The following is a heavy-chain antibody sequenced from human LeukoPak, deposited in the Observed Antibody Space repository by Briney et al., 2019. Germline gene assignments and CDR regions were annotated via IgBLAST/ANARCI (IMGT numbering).Heavy chain of an antibody. CDR2: IYYSGST. V-gene: IGHV4-59*11. Sequence: SETLSLTCTVSGGSISSHYWSWIRQPPGKGLEWIGYIYYSGSTNYNPSLKSRVTISVDTSKNQFSLKLSSVTAADTAVYYCARELSVGYCSSISCYTSWYFDLWGRGTLVTVSS. CDR1: GGSISSHY. CDR3: ARELSVGYCSSISCYTSWYFDL. D-gene: IGHD2-2*02. J-gene: IGHJ2*01.